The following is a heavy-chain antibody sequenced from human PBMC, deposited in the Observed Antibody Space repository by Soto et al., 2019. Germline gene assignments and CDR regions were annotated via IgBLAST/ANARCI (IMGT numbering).Heavy chain of an antibody. CDR2: IIPIFGTA. CDR1: GGTFSSYA. Sequence: QVQLVQSGAEVKKPGSSVKVSCKASGGTFSSYAISWVRQAPGQGLEWMGGIIPIFGTANYAQKFQGRVTMTADEATSTVDMELSSLRSEDTAVYYWAGIGDRYSGYDRHYYGMDVWGQGTTVTVSS. D-gene: IGHD5-12*01. J-gene: IGHJ6*02. V-gene: IGHV1-69*12. CDR3: AGIGDRYSGYDRHYYGMDV.